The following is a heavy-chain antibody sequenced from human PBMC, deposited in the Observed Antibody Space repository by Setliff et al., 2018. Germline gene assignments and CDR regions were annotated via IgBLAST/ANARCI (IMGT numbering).Heavy chain of an antibody. D-gene: IGHD3-22*01. CDR2: INPNSGGT. Sequence: ASVKVSCKASGYTFTGYYMHWVRQAPGQGLEWMGWINPNSGGTNYAQKFQGWATMTRDTSISTAYMELSRLRSDDTAVYYCARRRYYYDSSGYRWGGFYFDYWGQGTLVTVSS. V-gene: IGHV1-2*04. CDR1: GYTFTGYY. CDR3: ARRRYYYDSSGYRWGGFYFDY. J-gene: IGHJ4*02.